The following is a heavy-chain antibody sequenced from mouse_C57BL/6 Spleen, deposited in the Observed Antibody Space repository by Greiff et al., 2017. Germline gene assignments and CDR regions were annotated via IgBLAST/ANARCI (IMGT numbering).Heavy chain of an antibody. CDR1: GYTFTSYW. Sequence: EVQLQQSGTVLARPGASVKMSCKTSGYTFTSYWMHWVKQRPGQGLEWIGAIYPGNSDTSYNQKFKGKAKLTAVTSASTAYMELSSLTNEDSAVYYCTREDLTTVVARDWGQGTTLTVSS. V-gene: IGHV1-5*01. CDR3: TREDLTTVVARD. D-gene: IGHD1-1*01. CDR2: IYPGNSDT. J-gene: IGHJ2*01.